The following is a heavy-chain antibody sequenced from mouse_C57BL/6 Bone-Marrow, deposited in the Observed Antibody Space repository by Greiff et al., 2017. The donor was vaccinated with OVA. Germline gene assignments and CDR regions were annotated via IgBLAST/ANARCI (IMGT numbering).Heavy chain of an antibody. CDR1: GYTFTSYW. CDR3: ARERLWCSYLDD. CDR2: IHPNSGST. J-gene: IGHJ2*01. V-gene: IGHV1-64*01. D-gene: IGHD1-1*02. Sequence: QVQLQQPGAELVKPGASVKLSCKASGYTFTSYWMHWVKQRPGQGLEWIGLIHPNSGSTNSNEKFKSKAPLTVAKSSSTTYLQLSRRTSEDAAVYYCARERLWCSYLDDWGQGTTLTVSS.